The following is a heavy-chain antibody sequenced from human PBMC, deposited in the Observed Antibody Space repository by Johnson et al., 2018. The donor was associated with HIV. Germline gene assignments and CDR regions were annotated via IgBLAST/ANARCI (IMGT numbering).Heavy chain of an antibody. CDR2: ISGSGGST. CDR1: GFTFSSYA. V-gene: IGHV3-23*04. CDR3: ASTSSGWFYAFDI. J-gene: IGHJ3*02. Sequence: VQLVESGGGLVQPGGSLRLSCAASGFTFSSYAMSWVRQAPGKGLEWGSAISGSGGSTYYADSVKGRFTISRDNSKNTLYLQMNSLSAEDTAVYYCASTSSGWFYAFDIWGQGTMVTVSS. D-gene: IGHD6-19*01.